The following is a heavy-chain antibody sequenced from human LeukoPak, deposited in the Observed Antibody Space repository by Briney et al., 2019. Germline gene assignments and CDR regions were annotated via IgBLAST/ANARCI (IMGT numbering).Heavy chain of an antibody. V-gene: IGHV4-59*01. CDR1: GGSISSYY. CDR3: ARGFYGLYYGMDV. J-gene: IGHJ6*02. CDR2: IYYSGST. D-gene: IGHD2/OR15-2a*01. Sequence: SETLSLTCTVSGGSISSYYWSWIRQPPGKGLEWIGYIYYSGSTNYNPSLKSRVTISVDTSKNQFSLKLSSVTAADTAVYYCARGFYGLYYGMDVSGQGTTVTVSS.